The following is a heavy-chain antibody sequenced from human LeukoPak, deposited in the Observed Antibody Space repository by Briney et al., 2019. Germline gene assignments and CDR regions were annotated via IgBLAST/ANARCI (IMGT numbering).Heavy chain of an antibody. CDR1: GFTFSSYS. Sequence: PGGSLRLSCAASGFTFSSYSMNWVRQAPGKGLEWVSYISSSGSTIYYADSVKGRFTISRDNAKNSLYLQMNSLRAEDTAVYYCARAAHNVMLWFGEHFDYWGQGTLVTVSS. CDR3: ARAAHNVMLWFGEHFDY. CDR2: ISSSGSTI. J-gene: IGHJ4*02. D-gene: IGHD3-10*01. V-gene: IGHV3-48*04.